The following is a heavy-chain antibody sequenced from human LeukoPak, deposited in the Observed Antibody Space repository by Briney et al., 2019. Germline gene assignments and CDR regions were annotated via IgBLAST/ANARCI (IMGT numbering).Heavy chain of an antibody. Sequence: ASVKVSCKASGYTFTSYAISWVRQAPGQGLECMGWVSAYNGNTYYAQNFQGRVTMTADTSTSTAYMELRSLRSDDTAVYYCARVSYNWFDPWGQGTPLTVS. CDR1: GYTFTSYA. CDR3: ARVSYNWFDP. CDR2: VSAYNGNT. V-gene: IGHV1-18*01. D-gene: IGHD6-6*01. J-gene: IGHJ5*02.